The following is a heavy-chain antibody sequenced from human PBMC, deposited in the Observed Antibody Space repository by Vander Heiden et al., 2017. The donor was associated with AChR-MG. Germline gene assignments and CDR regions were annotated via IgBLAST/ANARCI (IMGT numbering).Heavy chain of an antibody. CDR3: AKVARRATLYYFDY. D-gene: IGHD1-1*01. V-gene: IGHV3-23*01. CDR2: ISGPGGRK. J-gene: IGHJ4*02. Sequence: EVQLSESGGGFIQPGGSLRLSCAASGFTFSTYAMSWVRQAPRKGLEWVSSISGPGGRKYYADAVKGRFTISRDNSQNTLYLQMKRMRAEDTAVYYFAKVARRATLYYFDYWGQGTLVTVSS. CDR1: GFTFSTYA.